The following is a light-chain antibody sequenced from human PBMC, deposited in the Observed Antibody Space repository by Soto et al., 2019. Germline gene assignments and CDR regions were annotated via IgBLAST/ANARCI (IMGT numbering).Light chain of an antibody. J-gene: IGLJ1*01. CDR3: TSFTSGSTPYV. V-gene: IGLV2-14*03. CDR1: SSDVGGYNY. Sequence: QSVLTQPASVSGSPGQSITISCAGTSSDVGGYNYVSWYQQLPGKAPQLVIYDVTHRSSGVSDRFSGSRSGNTASLTISGLQAEDEADYYCTSFTSGSTPYVLGTGTMVTVL. CDR2: DVT.